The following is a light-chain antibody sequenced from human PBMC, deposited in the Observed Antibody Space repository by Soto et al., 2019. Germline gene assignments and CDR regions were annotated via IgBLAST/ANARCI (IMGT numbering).Light chain of an antibody. CDR2: DVS. CDR1: QTISSW. V-gene: IGKV1-5*01. J-gene: IGKJ1*01. CDR3: QQYNTFWT. Sequence: DIQMTQSPSTLSGYVGDRVTITCRASQTISSWLAWYQQKPGKAPKLLIYDVSSLESGVPSRFSGSGSGTEFTLTISSLQPDDFATYYCQQYNTFWTFGQGTKV.